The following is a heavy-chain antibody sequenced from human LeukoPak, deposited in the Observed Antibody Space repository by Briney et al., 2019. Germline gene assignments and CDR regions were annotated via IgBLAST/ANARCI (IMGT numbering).Heavy chain of an antibody. D-gene: IGHD6-19*01. Sequence: GGSLRLSCAASGFTFSSYAMSWVRQAPGKGLEWVSAISGSGGSTYYADSVKGRFTISRDNSKNTLYLQMNSLRAEDTAVYYCAKDEIAVAGNYYYYYMDVWAKGPRSPSP. CDR1: GFTFSSYA. J-gene: IGHJ6*03. CDR2: ISGSGGST. CDR3: AKDEIAVAGNYYYYYMDV. V-gene: IGHV3-23*01.